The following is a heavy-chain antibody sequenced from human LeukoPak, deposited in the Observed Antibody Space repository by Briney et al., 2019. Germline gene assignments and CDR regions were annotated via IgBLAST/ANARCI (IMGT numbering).Heavy chain of an antibody. D-gene: IGHD2-2*01. CDR3: ARRGLLLGYYYYYYMDV. V-gene: IGHV4-39*01. CDR1: GGSSSISSHY. Sequence: PSETLSLTCTVSGGSSSISSHYWGWIRQHPANGLEWIGSVYYSGSAYYSPSLKSRVTISVDTSKNQFSLKLTSVTAADTAVYYCARRGLLLGYYYYYYMDVWGKGTTVTVSS. J-gene: IGHJ6*03. CDR2: VYYSGSA.